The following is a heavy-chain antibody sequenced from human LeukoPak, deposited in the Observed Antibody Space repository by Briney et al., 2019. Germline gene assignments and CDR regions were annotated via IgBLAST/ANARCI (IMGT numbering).Heavy chain of an antibody. CDR3: ARDKPPPYYYDSSGIFDY. V-gene: IGHV3-30*03. D-gene: IGHD3-22*01. CDR2: ISYDGSNK. CDR1: GFSFSNFG. Sequence: GGSLRLSCAASGFSFSNFGMHWVRQAPGKGLEWVAVISYDGSNKYYADSVKGRFTISRDNSKNTLYLQMNSLRAEDTAVYYCARDKPPPYYYDSSGIFDYWGQGTLVTVSS. J-gene: IGHJ4*02.